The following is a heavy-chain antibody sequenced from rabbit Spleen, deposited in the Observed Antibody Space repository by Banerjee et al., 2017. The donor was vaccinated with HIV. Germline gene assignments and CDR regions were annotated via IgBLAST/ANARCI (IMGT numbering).Heavy chain of an antibody. V-gene: IGHV1S45*01. CDR3: ARDTSSSFSSYGMDL. D-gene: IGHD1-1*01. CDR1: GFTISSSYY. J-gene: IGHJ6*01. Sequence: QEQLVESGGGLVQPEGSLALTCKASGFTISSSYYMCWVRQAPGKGLECIACIYADRSGSTYYANWAKGRFTISRTSSTTVTLEMTSLTAADTATYFCARDTSSSFSSYGMDLWGQGTLVTVS. CDR2: IYADRSGST.